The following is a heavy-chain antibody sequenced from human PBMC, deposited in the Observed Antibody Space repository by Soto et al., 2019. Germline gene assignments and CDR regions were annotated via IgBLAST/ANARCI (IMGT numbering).Heavy chain of an antibody. Sequence: QVQLQESGPGLVKPSETLSLTCTVSGGSISSYYWSWIRQPPGKGLEWIGYIYYSGSTNYNPSLKSRVTISVDTSKNQFSLKLSSVTAADTAVYYCARASPATVVTTLFDYWGQGTLVTVSS. CDR1: GGSISSYY. J-gene: IGHJ4*02. V-gene: IGHV4-59*01. D-gene: IGHD2-21*02. CDR2: IYYSGST. CDR3: ARASPATVVTTLFDY.